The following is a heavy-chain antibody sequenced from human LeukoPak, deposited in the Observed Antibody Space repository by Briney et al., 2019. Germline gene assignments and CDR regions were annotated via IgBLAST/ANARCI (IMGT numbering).Heavy chain of an antibody. CDR2: MSLNRGNT. J-gene: IGHJ6*03. D-gene: IGHD3-3*01. Sequence: GASVKVSCKASGYTFTNYDINWVRQATGQGLEWMGWMSLNRGNTGSAQKFQGRVMMTRDISISTAYMELSSLRSEDTAVYYCARGPTYDLWSGDSYSYYYMDVWGKGTTVAVFS. CDR3: ARGPTYDLWSGDSYSYYYMDV. CDR1: GYTFTNYD. V-gene: IGHV1-8*01.